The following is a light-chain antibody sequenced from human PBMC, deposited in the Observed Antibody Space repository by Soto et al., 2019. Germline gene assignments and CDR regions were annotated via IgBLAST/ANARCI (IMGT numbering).Light chain of an antibody. CDR3: HHYNSYSEA. CDR2: KAS. J-gene: IGKJ1*01. V-gene: IGKV1-5*03. Sequence: DIPMTQSPSTLSGSVGDRVTITCRASQTISSWLAWYQQKPGKAPKLLIYKASTLKSGVPSRFSGSGSGTEFTLTLSSLQPDDFATYYCHHYNSYSEAFGQGTKVDLK. CDR1: QTISSW.